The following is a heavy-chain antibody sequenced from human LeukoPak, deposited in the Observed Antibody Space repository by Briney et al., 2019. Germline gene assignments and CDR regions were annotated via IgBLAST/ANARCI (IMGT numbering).Heavy chain of an antibody. D-gene: IGHD2-2*03. CDR2: ISGSGGST. CDR3: AKEAGYCSTTTCYVDY. Sequence: PGGSLRLSCAASGFTFSSYAMSWVRQAPGKGLEWVSGISGSGGSTYYADSVKGRFTISRDNSKNTLYLQMNSLRAEDTAVYYCAKEAGYCSTTTCYVDYWGQGTLVTVSS. V-gene: IGHV3-23*01. CDR1: GFTFSSYA. J-gene: IGHJ4*02.